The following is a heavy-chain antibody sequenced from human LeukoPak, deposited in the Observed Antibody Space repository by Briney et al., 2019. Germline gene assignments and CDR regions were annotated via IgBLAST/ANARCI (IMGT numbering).Heavy chain of an antibody. V-gene: IGHV3-23*01. CDR1: GFTFSSYA. CDR3: ATYQYGDYLDY. D-gene: IGHD4-17*01. Sequence: GGSLRFSCAASGFTFSSYAMSWVRQAPGKGLEWVSAISGSGGSTYYADSVKGRFTISRDNSKNTLYLQMNSLRAEDTAVYYCATYQYGDYLDYWGQGTLVTVSS. CDR2: ISGSGGST. J-gene: IGHJ4*02.